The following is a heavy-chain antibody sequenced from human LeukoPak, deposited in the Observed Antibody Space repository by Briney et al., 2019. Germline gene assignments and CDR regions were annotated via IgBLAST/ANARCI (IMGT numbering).Heavy chain of an antibody. CDR2: IIPIFGTA. V-gene: IGHV1-69*05. CDR1: GGTFSSYA. J-gene: IGHJ4*02. D-gene: IGHD1-26*01. CDR3: GVGATTIGGFDY. Sequence: GSSVKVSCKASGGTFSSYAISWVRQAPGQGLEWMGGIIPIFGTANYAQKFQGGVTITTDESTSTAYMELSSLRSEDTAVYYCGVGATTIGGFDYWGQGTLVTVSS.